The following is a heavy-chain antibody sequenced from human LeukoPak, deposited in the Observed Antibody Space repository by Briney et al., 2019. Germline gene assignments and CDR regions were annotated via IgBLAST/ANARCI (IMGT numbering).Heavy chain of an antibody. CDR2: ISGGGGNT. Sequence: AGGSLRLSCAASGFTFSSYAMSWVRQAPGKGLEWVSAISGGGGNTYYADSVKGRFTISRDNSKNTLYLQMKSLRAEDTAVYYCAKGSSTGDDTFDTWGQGTMVTVS. D-gene: IGHD7-27*01. CDR1: GFTFSSYA. CDR3: AKGSSTGDDTFDT. V-gene: IGHV3-23*01. J-gene: IGHJ3*02.